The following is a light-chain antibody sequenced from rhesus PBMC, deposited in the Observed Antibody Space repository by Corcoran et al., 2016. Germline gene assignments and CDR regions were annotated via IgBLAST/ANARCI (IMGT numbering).Light chain of an antibody. CDR1: QGITND. CDR3: QHYYSTPYS. CDR2: EAS. V-gene: IGKV1-25*01. J-gene: IGKJ2*01. Sequence: IQMTQSPSSLSASVGDRVTITCRASQGITNDLAWYQQKPGETPKLLIYEASSLQRGIPSRFGGSGSGTDFTLTISGLQSEDFATYYCQHYYSTPYSFGQGTKVEIK.